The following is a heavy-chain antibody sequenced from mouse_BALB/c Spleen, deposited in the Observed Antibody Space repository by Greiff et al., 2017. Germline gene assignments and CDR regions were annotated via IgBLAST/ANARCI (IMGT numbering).Heavy chain of an antibody. CDR3: ARGVFAY. V-gene: IGHV5-9-4*01. CDR2: ISSGGSYT. J-gene: IGHJ3*01. Sequence: EVKLVESGGGLVKPGGSLKLSCAASGFTFSSYAMSWVRQSPEKRLEWVAEISSGGSYTYYPDTVTGRFTISRDNAKNTLYLEMSSLRSEDTAMYYCARGVFAYWGQGTLVTVSA. CDR1: GFTFSSYA.